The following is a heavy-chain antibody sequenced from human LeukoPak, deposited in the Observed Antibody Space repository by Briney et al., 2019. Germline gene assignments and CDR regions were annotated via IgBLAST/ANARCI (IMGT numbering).Heavy chain of an antibody. CDR3: LAAPPTYFDY. CDR1: GFTFSSYA. J-gene: IGHJ4*02. V-gene: IGHV3-23*01. CDR2: ISGSGGST. Sequence: GGSLRLSCAASGFTFSSYAMSWVRQAPGKGLEWVSAISGSGGSTYYADSVKGRFTISRDNSKNTLYLQMNSLRAEDTAVVVVLAAPPTYFDYWGQGTLVTVSS. D-gene: IGHD2-2*01.